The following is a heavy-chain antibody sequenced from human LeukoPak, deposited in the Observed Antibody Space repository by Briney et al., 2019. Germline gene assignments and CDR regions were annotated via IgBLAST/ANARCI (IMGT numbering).Heavy chain of an antibody. J-gene: IGHJ3*02. V-gene: IGHV3-30*03. CDR1: GFTFSSYG. CDR3: AHIVVVDYAFDI. CDR2: ISYDGSNK. Sequence: PRGSLRLSCAASGFTFSSYGMHWVRQAPGKGLEWVAVISYDGSNKYYADSVKGRFTISRDNSKNTLYLQMNSLRAEDTAVYYCAHIVVVDYAFDIWGQGTMVTVSS. D-gene: IGHD2-15*01.